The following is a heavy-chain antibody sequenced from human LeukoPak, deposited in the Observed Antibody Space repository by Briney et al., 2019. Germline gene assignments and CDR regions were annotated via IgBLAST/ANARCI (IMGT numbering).Heavy chain of an antibody. CDR2: INQDESVK. Sequence: QPGGSLRLSCAASGFTFTNYWMTWVRQAPGKGLEFVANINQDESVKNYVDSVKGRFTISRDNAENSLHLQMNSLRVEDMAVYYCARDPGSSAFDYWGQGTLVTVSS. D-gene: IGHD5/OR15-5a*01. CDR3: ARDPGSSAFDY. CDR1: GFTFTNYW. V-gene: IGHV3-7*01. J-gene: IGHJ4*02.